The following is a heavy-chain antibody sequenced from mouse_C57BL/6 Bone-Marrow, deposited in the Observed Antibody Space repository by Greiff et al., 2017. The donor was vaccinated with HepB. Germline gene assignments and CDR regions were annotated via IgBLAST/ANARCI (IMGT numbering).Heavy chain of an antibody. CDR2: IDPETGGT. CDR1: GYTFTDYE. V-gene: IGHV1-15*01. J-gene: IGHJ4*01. D-gene: IGHD1-1*02. CDR3: PYGGYAMDY. Sequence: VKLQESGAELVRPGASVTLSCKASGYTFTDYEMHWVKQTPVHGLEWIGAIDPETGGTAYNQKFKGKAILTADKSSSTAYMELRSLTSEDSAVYYCPYGGYAMDYWGQGTSVTVSS.